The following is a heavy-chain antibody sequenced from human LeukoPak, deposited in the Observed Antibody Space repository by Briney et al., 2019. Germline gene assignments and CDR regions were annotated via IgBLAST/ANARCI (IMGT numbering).Heavy chain of an antibody. CDR1: GGSLSSYY. D-gene: IGHD6-13*01. V-gene: IGHV4-59*07. Sequence: KSSDTLSLTCTVSGGSLSSYYWRWLRQPPGKGLEWIGYIYYCGSTNYNPSLKSRVTISVYTSKNQFSLKLSSVTAADTAVYYCARGLMMAVAGRGEFHEWGQGTLVTVSS. CDR2: IYYCGST. J-gene: IGHJ4*02. CDR3: ARGLMMAVAGRGEFHE.